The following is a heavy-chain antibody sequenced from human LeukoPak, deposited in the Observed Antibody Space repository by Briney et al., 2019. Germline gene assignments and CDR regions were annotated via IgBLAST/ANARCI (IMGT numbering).Heavy chain of an antibody. V-gene: IGHV4-34*01. CDR2: INHSGST. CDR1: GGSFSGYY. J-gene: IGHJ4*02. Sequence: PSETLSLTCGVYGGSFSGYYWSWIRQPPGKGLEWIGEINHSGSTNYNPSLKSRVTISVDTSKNQFSLKLSSVTAADTAVYYCARGRGKRLLWFGESTARYYFDYWGQGTLVTVSS. D-gene: IGHD3-10*01. CDR3: ARGRGKRLLWFGESTARYYFDY.